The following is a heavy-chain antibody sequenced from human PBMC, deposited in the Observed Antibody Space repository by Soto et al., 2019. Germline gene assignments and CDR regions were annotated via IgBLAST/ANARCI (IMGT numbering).Heavy chain of an antibody. V-gene: IGHV1-69*01. D-gene: IGHD6-13*01. CDR2: IIPYYNTL. J-gene: IGHJ4*02. CDR1: EGTFNSYA. Sequence: QAQVVQSGAEVRKPGSSVKLSCKASEGTFNSYAIAWLRQAPGQGLEWMGGIIPYYNTLNYAQKFQDRVTITADDSTNTVYMELSSLRSADTAVYFCARGASRWYPYFFDSWAQGTLVTVSS. CDR3: ARGASRWYPYFFDS.